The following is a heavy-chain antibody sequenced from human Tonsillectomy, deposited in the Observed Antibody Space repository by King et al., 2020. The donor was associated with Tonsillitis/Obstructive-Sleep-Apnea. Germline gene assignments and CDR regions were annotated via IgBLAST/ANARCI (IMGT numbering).Heavy chain of an antibody. V-gene: IGHV4-34*01. Sequence: VQLQQWGAGLLKPSETLCLICDVYNGSFSGYYWSWIRQPPGKGLEWIGEINHSGSTNYNPSLKSRVTISVDTSKNQFSLKLSSLTAADTAVYYCARGGYCSGASCPFYDYWGQGTLVTVSS. CDR3: ARGGYCSGASCPFYDY. CDR2: INHSGST. J-gene: IGHJ4*02. D-gene: IGHD2-15*01. CDR1: NGSFSGYY.